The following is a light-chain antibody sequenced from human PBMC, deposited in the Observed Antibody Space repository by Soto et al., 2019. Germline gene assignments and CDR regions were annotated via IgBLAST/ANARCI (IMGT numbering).Light chain of an antibody. V-gene: IGLV2-8*01. CDR1: SSDIGAYIY. CDR3: SSYTSISTLYV. CDR2: EVS. J-gene: IGLJ1*01. Sequence: QSALTQPPSASGSPGQSVTISCTGTSSDIGAYIYVSWYQQHPGKAPKLMISEVSRRPSGVPERFSGSKSGNTASLTVSGLQADDEAHYYCSSYTSISTLYVFGTGTKVTVL.